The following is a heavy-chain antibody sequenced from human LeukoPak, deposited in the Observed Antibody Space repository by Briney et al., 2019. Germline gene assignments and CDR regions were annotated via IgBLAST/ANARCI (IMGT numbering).Heavy chain of an antibody. V-gene: IGHV3-7*01. CDR3: GRVIAGAIDY. Sequence: GGSLRLSCAAFGFTFGGYSMTWVRQAPGKGLEWVANINLDGSDRFYVGFVKGRFTISRDNADNSLYLQMNSLRAEDTAVYYCGRVIAGAIDYWGQGTLVTVSS. CDR1: GFTFGGYS. D-gene: IGHD6-13*01. J-gene: IGHJ4*02. CDR2: INLDGSDR.